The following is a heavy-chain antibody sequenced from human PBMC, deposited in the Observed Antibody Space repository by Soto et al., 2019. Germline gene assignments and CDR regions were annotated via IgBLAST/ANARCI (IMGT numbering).Heavy chain of an antibody. J-gene: IGHJ6*03. V-gene: IGHV4-59*08. CDR1: GGSISSYY. Sequence: SETLSLTCTVSGGSISSYYWSWIRQPPGKGLEWIGYIYYSGSTNYNPSLKSRVTISVDTSKNQFSLKLSSVTAADTAVYYCARLTTVTTYHYYYYMDVWGKGTTVTVS. CDR3: ARLTTVTTYHYYYYMDV. CDR2: IYYSGST. D-gene: IGHD4-17*01.